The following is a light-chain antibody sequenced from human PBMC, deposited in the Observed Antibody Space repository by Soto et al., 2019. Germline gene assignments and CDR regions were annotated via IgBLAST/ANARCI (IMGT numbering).Light chain of an antibody. CDR3: QQYGSSPLT. CDR1: QSVSSSY. CDR2: GAS. V-gene: IGKV3-20*01. J-gene: IGKJ4*01. Sequence: EIVLTQSPGTLSLSPGERATLSCRASQSVSSSYLAWYQQKPGQAPRLHIYGASSRATGIPDRFSGSGSGTDFTVTISRLEPEDFAVYYCQQYGSSPLTFGGGTKVEIK.